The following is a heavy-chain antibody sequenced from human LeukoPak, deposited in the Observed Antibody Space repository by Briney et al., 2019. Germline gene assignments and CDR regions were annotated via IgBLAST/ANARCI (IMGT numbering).Heavy chain of an antibody. Sequence: GGSLRLSCAGSGFSFSRHAMHWVRQAPGKGLEYVSGISNYGGSTYFANSVKGRFTISRDNSKNTLYLQMNSLRAEDTAVYYCAKALLWFGELNLGDAFDIWGQGTMVTVSS. D-gene: IGHD3-10*01. CDR2: ISNYGGST. J-gene: IGHJ3*02. V-gene: IGHV3-64*01. CDR1: GFSFSRHA. CDR3: AKALLWFGELNLGDAFDI.